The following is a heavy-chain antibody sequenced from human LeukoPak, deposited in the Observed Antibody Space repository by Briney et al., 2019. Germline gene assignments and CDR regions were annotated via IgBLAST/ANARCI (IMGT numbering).Heavy chain of an antibody. D-gene: IGHD4-11*01. CDR2: IWSDGSNR. Sequence: PGGSLRLSCEASGFIFSHYGMHWVRQAPGKGLGWVAVIWSDGSNRFYAGSVKGRFTISRDNSQNTVFLQMDSLRAEDTAMYYCARDAQRGFDYSNSLKYWGHGTLVTVSS. V-gene: IGHV3-33*01. CDR3: ARDAQRGFDYSNSLKY. J-gene: IGHJ4*01. CDR1: GFIFSHYG.